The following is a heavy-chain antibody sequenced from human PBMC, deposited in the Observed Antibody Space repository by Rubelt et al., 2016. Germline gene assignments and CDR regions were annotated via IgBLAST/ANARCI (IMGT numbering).Heavy chain of an antibody. CDR1: GGSISSSPYS. J-gene: IGHJ4*02. CDR3: AREGLGKASDY. D-gene: IGHD3-16*01. V-gene: IGHV4-39*02. CDR2: IYYSGST. Sequence: QLQLQESGPGLVRPSDTLSLTCTVSGGSISSSPYSWGWIRQPPGKGLEWIGTIYYSGSTYFNPSLGSRVTRFVDTSKSQFSLKLSSVTAADTAGYYCAREGLGKASDYWGQGTLVTVSS.